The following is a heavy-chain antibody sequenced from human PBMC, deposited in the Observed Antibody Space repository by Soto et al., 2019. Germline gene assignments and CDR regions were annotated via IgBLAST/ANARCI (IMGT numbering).Heavy chain of an antibody. CDR2: IDSDGSST. CDR1: GFTFGSYW. Sequence: EVQLVESGGGLVRPGGSLRVSCAASGFTFGSYWMNWVRQAPGKGLVWVSRIDSDGSSTTYADSVKGRFTTSRDNAKNTLYLQMSSLRVEDTAVYYCARGRPYGMDVWGQGTPVTVSS. J-gene: IGHJ6*02. V-gene: IGHV3-74*01. CDR3: ARGRPYGMDV.